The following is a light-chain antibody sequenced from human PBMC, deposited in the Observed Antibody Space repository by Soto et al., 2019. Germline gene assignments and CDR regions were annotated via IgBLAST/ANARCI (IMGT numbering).Light chain of an antibody. CDR3: SSYTSSSTLLYV. Sequence: QSVLTQPASVSGSPGQSITISCTGTSSDVGGYNYVSWYQQHPGKAPKLMIYEVSNRPSGASNRFSVSKSGNTASLTISGLQAEDEAHYYCSSYTSSSTLLYVFGTGTKLTVL. CDR2: EVS. V-gene: IGLV2-14*01. J-gene: IGLJ1*01. CDR1: SSDVGGYNY.